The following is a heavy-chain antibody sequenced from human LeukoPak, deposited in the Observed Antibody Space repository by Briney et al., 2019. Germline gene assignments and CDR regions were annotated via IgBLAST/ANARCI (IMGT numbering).Heavy chain of an antibody. CDR1: GYTFTGYY. CDR2: INPNSGGT. J-gene: IGHJ4*02. V-gene: IGHV1-2*02. CDR3: ARNDYYGSGNFYN. D-gene: IGHD3-10*01. Sequence: GASVKVSCKASGYTFTGYYMHWVRQAPGQVLEWMGWINPNSGGTNYAQKFQGRVTMTRDTSISTAYMELSRLRSDDTAVYYCARNDYYGSGNFYNWGQGTLVTVSS.